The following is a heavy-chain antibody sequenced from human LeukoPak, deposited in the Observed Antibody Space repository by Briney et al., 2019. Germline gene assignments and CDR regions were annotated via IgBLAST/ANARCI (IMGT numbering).Heavy chain of an antibody. CDR1: GYTFTGYY. CDR2: INPNSGGT. Sequence: APVEVSCKASGYTFTGYYMHWVRQAPGQGLEWMGWINPNSGGTNYAQKFQGRVTMTRDTSISTAYMELSRLRSDDTAVYYCARDRDSSSWYYFDYWGQGTLVTVSS. J-gene: IGHJ4*02. V-gene: IGHV1-2*02. CDR3: ARDRDSSSWYYFDY. D-gene: IGHD6-13*01.